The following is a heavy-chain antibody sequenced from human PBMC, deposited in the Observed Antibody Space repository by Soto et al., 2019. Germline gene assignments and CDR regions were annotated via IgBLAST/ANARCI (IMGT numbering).Heavy chain of an antibody. J-gene: IGHJ4*02. Sequence: QITLKESGPTLVKPTQTLTLTCTFSGFSLSTSGVGVGWIRQPPGKALEWLALIYWDDDKRYSPSLKSRLTSSNDTTNNQVVLTMTNMDPVDTAAYYSFAARDKAILDYWGQGTLVTVSS. CDR1: GFSLSTSGVG. CDR3: FAARDKAILDY. V-gene: IGHV2-5*02. CDR2: IYWDDDK. D-gene: IGHD2-21*01.